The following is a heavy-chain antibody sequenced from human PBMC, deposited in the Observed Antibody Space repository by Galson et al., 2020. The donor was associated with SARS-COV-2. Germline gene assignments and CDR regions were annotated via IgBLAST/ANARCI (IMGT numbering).Heavy chain of an antibody. CDR1: DASISSDNW. D-gene: IGHD2-2*01. Sequence: SATLSPTWAPSDASISSDNWWTWVRQPPGKGTEWIGEISQSVRTRYNPSLKSRVTMSVEESSNQFALKLTSVTAADTAVYYCARVQGGCSRTSCYLCDWGQGILVTVSA. CDR3: ARVQGGCSRTSCYLCD. CDR2: ISQSVRT. V-gene: IGHV4-4*02. J-gene: IGHJ4*02.